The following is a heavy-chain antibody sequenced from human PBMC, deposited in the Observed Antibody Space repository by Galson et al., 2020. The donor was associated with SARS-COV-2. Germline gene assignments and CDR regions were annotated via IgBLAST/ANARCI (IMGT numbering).Heavy chain of an antibody. J-gene: IGHJ4*02. CDR2: VHHSGST. CDR3: ARGNRDINMIVVVITAVNYHLDG. Sequence: SETLSLTCAVYGGSFSDYYWTWIRQPPGKGLEWIGEVHHSGSTNSNSSLKSRVTISVDTSKNQFSLKLNSVTAADTAVYYCARGNRDINMIVVVITAVNYHLDGWGQGTLGSVAS. D-gene: IGHD3-22*01. CDR1: GGSFSDYY. V-gene: IGHV4-34*01.